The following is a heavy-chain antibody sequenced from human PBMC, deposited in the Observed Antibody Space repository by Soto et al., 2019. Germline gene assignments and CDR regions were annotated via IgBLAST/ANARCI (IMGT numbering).Heavy chain of an antibody. D-gene: IGHD3-16*01. CDR2: IHYSGSN. CDR1: RGSISRYY. Sequence: SETLSLTCAVSRGSISRYYWSWIRQPPGKGLEWIGYIHYSGSNNSNPSLKSRVTISIEPSRNQFSLRLRSVNAADTAVFFCAWPRYYGWFFDFWALGNPVTVS. J-gene: IGHJ4*02. CDR3: AWPRYYGWFFDF. V-gene: IGHV4-59*03.